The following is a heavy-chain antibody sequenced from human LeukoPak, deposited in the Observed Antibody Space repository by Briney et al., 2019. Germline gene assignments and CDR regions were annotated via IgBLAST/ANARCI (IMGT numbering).Heavy chain of an antibody. Sequence: PSETLSPTCTVSGGSISSYYWSWIRQPPGKGLEWIGYIYYSGSTNYNPSLKSRVTISVDTSKNQFSLKLSSVTAADTAVYYCARGWGYYDFWSGYYGFDYWGQGTLVTVSS. CDR1: GGSISSYY. CDR2: IYYSGST. CDR3: ARGWGYYDFWSGYYGFDY. V-gene: IGHV4-59*01. D-gene: IGHD3-3*01. J-gene: IGHJ4*02.